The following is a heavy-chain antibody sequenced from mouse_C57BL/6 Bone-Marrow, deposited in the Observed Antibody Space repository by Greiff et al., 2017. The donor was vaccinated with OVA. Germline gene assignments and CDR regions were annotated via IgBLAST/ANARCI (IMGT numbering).Heavy chain of an antibody. CDR1: GFNIKNTY. CDR2: IDPANGNT. D-gene: IGHD1-1*01. J-gene: IGHJ3*01. CDR3: ARSLLLRVDWFAY. V-gene: IGHV14-3*01. Sequence: EVQLQQSVAELVRPGASVKLSCTASGFNIKNTYMHWVKQRPEQGLEWIGRIDPANGNTKYAPKFKGKATITADTSSNTAYLQLSNLTSEDTAIYYCARSLLLRVDWFAYWGQGTLVTVSA.